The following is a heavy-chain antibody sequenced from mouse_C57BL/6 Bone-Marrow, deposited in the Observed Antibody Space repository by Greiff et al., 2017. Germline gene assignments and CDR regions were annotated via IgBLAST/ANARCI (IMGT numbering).Heavy chain of an antibody. D-gene: IGHD1-1*01. J-gene: IGHJ4*01. CDR3: EREHYYGSSDGAMDY. CDR2: SRNKANDYTT. V-gene: IGHV7-1*01. Sequence: EVKLMESGGGLVQSGRSLRLSCATSGFTFSDFYMEWVRQAPGKGLEWIAASRNKANDYTTEYSASVKGRFIVSRDTSQSILYLQMNALRAEDTASYYCEREHYYGSSDGAMDYWGQGTSVTVSS. CDR1: GFTFSDFY.